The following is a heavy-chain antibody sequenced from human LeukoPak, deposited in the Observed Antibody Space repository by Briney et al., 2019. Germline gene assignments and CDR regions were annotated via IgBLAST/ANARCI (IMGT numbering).Heavy chain of an antibody. V-gene: IGHV4-4*07. D-gene: IGHD2-2*01. J-gene: IGHJ5*02. Sequence: PETLSVTCTVPGGSLSRYYWSWVRQPAGKGLEWIGRIYTSGSTNYNPSPRSRVTMSVDTSKNQFSLKLSSVTAADTAVYYCARGGSTSLGPWGQGTLVTVSS. CDR1: GGSLSRYY. CDR3: ARGGSTSLGP. CDR2: IYTSGST.